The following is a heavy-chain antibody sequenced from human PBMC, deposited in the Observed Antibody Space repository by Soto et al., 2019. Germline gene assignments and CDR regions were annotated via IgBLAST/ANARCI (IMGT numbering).Heavy chain of an antibody. CDR1: GGSISSSNW. J-gene: IGHJ3*02. CDR2: IYHGGST. Sequence: QVQLQESGPGLVKPSGTLSLTCAVSGGSISSSNWWSWVRQPPGEGLEWIGEIYHGGSTNYNPSLERRVTISVDKSKNQYTLTLSSVTAADAAVYYCARVLGHDAFDIWGQGTMVTVSS. D-gene: IGHD3-3*02. CDR3: ARVLGHDAFDI. V-gene: IGHV4-4*02.